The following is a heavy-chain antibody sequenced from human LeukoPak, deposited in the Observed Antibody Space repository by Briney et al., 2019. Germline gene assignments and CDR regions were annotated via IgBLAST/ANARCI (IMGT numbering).Heavy chain of an antibody. Sequence: ASVKVSCEASGYTFTNCDMHWMRQAPGQGLEWMGKINPSGGSTSYVQKFQGRVTMTRDTSTSTVYMELSSLRSEDTAVYYCARARADPNYYYGMDVWGQGTTVTVSS. D-gene: IGHD3-10*01. CDR3: ARARADPNYYYGMDV. J-gene: IGHJ6*02. CDR2: INPSGGST. V-gene: IGHV1-46*01. CDR1: GYTFTNCD.